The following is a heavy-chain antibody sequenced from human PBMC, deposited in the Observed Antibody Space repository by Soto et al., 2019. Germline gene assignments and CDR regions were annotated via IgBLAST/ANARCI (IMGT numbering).Heavy chain of an antibody. D-gene: IGHD6-6*01. CDR2: INAGNGNT. CDR1: GYTFTSYA. CDR3: ASPPPGSSSSEDYYYYGMDV. J-gene: IGHJ6*02. V-gene: IGHV1-3*01. Sequence: GASVKVSCKASGYTFTSYAMHWVRQAPGQRLEWMGWINAGNGNTKYSQKFQGRVTITRDTSASTAYMELSSLRSEDTAVYYCASPPPGSSSSEDYYYYGMDVWGQGTTVTVSS.